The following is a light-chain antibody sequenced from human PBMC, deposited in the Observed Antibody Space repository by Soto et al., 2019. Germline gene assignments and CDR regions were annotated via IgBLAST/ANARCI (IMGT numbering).Light chain of an antibody. J-gene: IGKJ3*01. CDR1: QSLFNNN. CDR3: RQYNNCPFT. CDR2: GAS. V-gene: IGKV3-15*01. Sequence: PGTMSLSSGXXSILSXRASQSLFNNNRGWYQQKPAGDDRLLLNGASARGAGMADTFISNRSGTEFTLTTSSLLPADYVVYYCRQYNNCPFTFGPGTKVDIK.